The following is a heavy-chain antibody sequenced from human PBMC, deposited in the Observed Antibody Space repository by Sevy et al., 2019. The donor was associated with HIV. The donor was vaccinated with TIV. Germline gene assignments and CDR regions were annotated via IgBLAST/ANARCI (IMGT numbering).Heavy chain of an antibody. CDR1: GFTVSNHW. D-gene: IGHD5-12*01. CDR2: IKQDGTEK. CDR3: AKTTYTFLYSAISVWFDL. J-gene: IGHJ5*02. V-gene: IGHV3-7*01. Sequence: GWSLRLSCAASGFTVSNHWMSWVRQAPGKGLEWVANIKQDGTEKYYVDSVKGRFAVSRDNVKNSLYLQMNSLRAEDTAVYYCAKTTYTFLYSAISVWFDLWGQGTLVTVSS.